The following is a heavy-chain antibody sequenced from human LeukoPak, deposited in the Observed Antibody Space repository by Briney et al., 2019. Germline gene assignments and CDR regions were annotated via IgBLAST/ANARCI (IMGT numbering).Heavy chain of an antibody. CDR2: ISYDGSNK. CDR3: AKVTTVTIGYFDY. D-gene: IGHD4-17*01. J-gene: IGHJ4*02. Sequence: GGSLRLSCAASGFTFSSYGMHWVRQAPGKGLEWVAVISYDGSNKYYADSVKGRFTISRDNSKNTLYLQMNSLRAEDTAVYYCAKVTTVTIGYFDYWGQGTLVTVSS. CDR1: GFTFSSYG. V-gene: IGHV3-30*18.